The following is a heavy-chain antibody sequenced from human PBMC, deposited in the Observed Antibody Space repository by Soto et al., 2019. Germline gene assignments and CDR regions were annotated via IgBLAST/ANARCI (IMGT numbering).Heavy chain of an antibody. CDR1: GFTFSSYS. V-gene: IGHV3-21*01. J-gene: IGHJ3*02. CDR2: ISSSSSYI. Sequence: PGGSLRLSCAASGFTFSSYSMNWVRQAPGKGLEWVSSISSSSSYIYYADSVKCRFTISRDNAKNSLYLQMNSLRAEDTAVYYCARAPTYYYGSGSEDDAFDIWGQGTMVTVS. D-gene: IGHD3-10*01. CDR3: ARAPTYYYGSGSEDDAFDI.